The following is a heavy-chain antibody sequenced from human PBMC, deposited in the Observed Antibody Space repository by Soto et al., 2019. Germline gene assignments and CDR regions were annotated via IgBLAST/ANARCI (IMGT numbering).Heavy chain of an antibody. V-gene: IGHV4-59*12. CDR1: GYAISSYS. CDR3: ARDQGLVATT. J-gene: IGHJ4*02. D-gene: IGHD1-26*01. CDR2: IHYNGNT. Sequence: NPSDTLSLTFTVSGYAISSYSWSWIRQPPGKGLEWIGNIHYNGNTKYSPSLKSRVTMSVDTSKNHFSLKLISVTAADTAVYYCARDQGLVATTWGQGTLFTVSS.